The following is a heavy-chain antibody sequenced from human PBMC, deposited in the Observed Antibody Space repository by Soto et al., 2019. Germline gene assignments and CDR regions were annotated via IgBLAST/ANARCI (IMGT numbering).Heavy chain of an antibody. V-gene: IGHV4-39*01. CDR3: ARPDSSSWAAXFGS. CDR1: GGSITSGNYY. J-gene: IGHJ4*02. CDR2: SSYTGNT. Sequence: PSETLSLTCTVSGGSITSGNYYWGWIRQPPGKGLQWIGSSSYTGNTYFNPSLRSRVTISVDTSNNQFSLRLTSVTASDTAVYYCARPDSSSWAAXFGSWGQXTLVTVSS. D-gene: IGHD6-13*01.